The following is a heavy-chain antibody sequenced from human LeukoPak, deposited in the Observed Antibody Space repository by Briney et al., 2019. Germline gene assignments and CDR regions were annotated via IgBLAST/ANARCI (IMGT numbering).Heavy chain of an antibody. D-gene: IGHD6-19*01. Sequence: PGGSLRLSCAASGFTFSSYAMHWVRQAPGKGLEWVSGISWNSGSIGYADSVKGRFTISRDNAKNSLYLQMNSLRAEDTALYYCAKGQYSSGPTGFDYWGQGTLVTVSS. CDR2: ISWNSGSI. V-gene: IGHV3-9*01. J-gene: IGHJ4*02. CDR1: GFTFSSYA. CDR3: AKGQYSSGPTGFDY.